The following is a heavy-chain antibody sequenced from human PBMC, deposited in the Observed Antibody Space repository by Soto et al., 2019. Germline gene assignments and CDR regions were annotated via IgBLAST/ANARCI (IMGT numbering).Heavy chain of an antibody. CDR1: GYTFTSYG. CDR3: ERADCINTSCYQGDH. Sequence: QVQLVQSGPEVKKPGASVKVSCKASGYTFTSYGIGWVRQAPGQGLAWMAWISAYNGNTNYPQKLQGRVTMTTDTSTSTAYMELRSLRSDDTAVYYGERADCINTSCYQGDHWGQGSLVTDST. V-gene: IGHV1-18*01. CDR2: ISAYNGNT. D-gene: IGHD2-2*01. J-gene: IGHJ4*02.